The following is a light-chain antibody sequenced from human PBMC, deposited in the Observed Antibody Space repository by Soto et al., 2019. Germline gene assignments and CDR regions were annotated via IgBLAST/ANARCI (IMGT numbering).Light chain of an antibody. J-gene: IGKJ1*01. Sequence: DIQMTQSPSTLSASAGDRVTITCRASQSISSWLAWYQQKPGKAPMLLIYDDSSMESGVPSRFSGSGSGTELTITIRSLQHVDFENYYYQHNNSYWTFGQGTKVEI. CDR1: QSISSW. CDR3: QHNNSYWT. CDR2: DDS. V-gene: IGKV1-5*01.